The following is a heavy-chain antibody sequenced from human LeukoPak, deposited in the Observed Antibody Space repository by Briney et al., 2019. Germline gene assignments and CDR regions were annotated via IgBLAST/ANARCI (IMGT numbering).Heavy chain of an antibody. CDR3: ARSVVPAAGFDY. J-gene: IGHJ4*02. V-gene: IGHV4-59*01. CDR1: GGSISSYY. CDR2: IYYSGST. Sequence: SETLSLTCTVSGGSISSYYWSWIRQPPGKGLEWIGYIYYSGSTNYNPSLKSRVTTSVDTSKNRFSLKLSSVTAADTAVYYCARSVVPAAGFDYWGQGTLVTVSS. D-gene: IGHD2-2*01.